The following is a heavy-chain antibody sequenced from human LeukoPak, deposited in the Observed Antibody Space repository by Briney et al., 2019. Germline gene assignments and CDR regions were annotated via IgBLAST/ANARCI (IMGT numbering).Heavy chain of an antibody. J-gene: IGHJ4*02. CDR3: SRENGAFSPFGY. CDR1: GGTISSYY. V-gene: IGHV4-34*01. Sequence: SETLSLTCTVSGGTISSYYWNWIRQPPGKGLEWIGEINHSGSTNYNPSLESRVTVSLDKSKNQLSLNLTSVTAADTAVYYCSRENGAFSPFGYWGQGTLVTVLS. D-gene: IGHD2-8*01. CDR2: INHSGST.